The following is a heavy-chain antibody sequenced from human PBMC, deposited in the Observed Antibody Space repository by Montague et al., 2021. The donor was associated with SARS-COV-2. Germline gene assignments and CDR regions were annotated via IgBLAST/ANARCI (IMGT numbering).Heavy chain of an antibody. CDR3: ARADYGGNRYWYFDF. J-gene: IGHJ2*01. D-gene: IGHD4-23*01. V-gene: IGHV4-34*01. CDR2: INHTGST. CDR1: VGSFSGYY. Sequence: SETLSLTCAVYVGSFSGYYWCWIRQSPGKGLGWIGEINHTGSTKYNSSLKSRVTISVDTSKNQFSLKLSSVSAAATAVYYCARADYGGNRYWYFDFWGRGTLVTVSS.